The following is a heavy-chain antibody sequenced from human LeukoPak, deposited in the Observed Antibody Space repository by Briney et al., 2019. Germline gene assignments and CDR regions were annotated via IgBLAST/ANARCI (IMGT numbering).Heavy chain of an antibody. J-gene: IGHJ3*02. CDR3: ARDQLVNRDAFDI. V-gene: IGHV4-61*02. D-gene: IGHD6-13*01. Sequence: SQTLSLTCTVSGGSISSGSYYWSWIRQPAGKGLEWIGRIYTSGSTNYHPSLKSRVTISVDTSKNQFSLKLSSVTAADTAVYYCARDQLVNRDAFDIWGQGTMVTVSS. CDR2: IYTSGST. CDR1: GGSISSGSYY.